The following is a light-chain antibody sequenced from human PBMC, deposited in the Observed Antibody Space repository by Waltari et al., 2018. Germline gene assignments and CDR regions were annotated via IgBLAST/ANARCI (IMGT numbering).Light chain of an antibody. CDR1: QSVLHSSNNKNY. V-gene: IGKV4-1*01. CDR3: QQYYGRVFT. CDR2: WAS. J-gene: IGKJ3*01. Sequence: DIVMTQSPDSLAVSLCERTTINCKSSQSVLHSSNNKNYLAWYQQKPGQPPKLLIYWASTRESGVPDRFSGSGSGTDFTLTISSLQAEDVAVYYCQQYYGRVFTFGPGTKLEIK.